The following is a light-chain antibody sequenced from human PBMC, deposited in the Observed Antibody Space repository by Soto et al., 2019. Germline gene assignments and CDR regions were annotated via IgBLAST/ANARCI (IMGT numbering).Light chain of an antibody. CDR3: QQRSNWLT. CDR2: DAS. Sequence: EIVMTQSPATLSLSPGERATLSCRASQSVSSYFAWYQQKPGQAPRLLIYDASNRATGIPARFSGSGSGTDFTLTISSLEPEDFAVYDCQQRSNWLTFGGGTKVEIK. CDR1: QSVSSY. J-gene: IGKJ4*01. V-gene: IGKV3-11*01.